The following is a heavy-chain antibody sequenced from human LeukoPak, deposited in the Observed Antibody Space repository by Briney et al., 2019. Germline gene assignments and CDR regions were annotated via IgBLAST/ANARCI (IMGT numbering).Heavy chain of an antibody. D-gene: IGHD4-11*01. Sequence: LPGGSLRLSCAASGFTVSSNYMSWVRQAPGKGLEWVSIIYSDGSTYYADSVKGRFTISRDNSKNTLYLQMNSLRAEDTAVYYCARDRTGQQLISRKAYYYMDVWGKGTTVTISS. J-gene: IGHJ6*03. CDR1: GFTVSSNY. CDR3: ARDRTGQQLISRKAYYYMDV. CDR2: IYSDGST. V-gene: IGHV3-66*01.